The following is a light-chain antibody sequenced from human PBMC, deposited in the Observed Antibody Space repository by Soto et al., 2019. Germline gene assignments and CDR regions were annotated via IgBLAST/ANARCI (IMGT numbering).Light chain of an antibody. CDR1: QTNSNC. V-gene: IGKV1-5*01. Sequence: DIQMTQSPSTLSASIGDRVTITCRASQTNSNCLAWYQQQPGKAPNHLIYHASNLDTGVPSRFSGSAFGTEFTLTICSLQPDDLATYYCQHDNSNPGTFGQGTKV. CDR3: QHDNSNPGT. CDR2: HAS. J-gene: IGKJ1*01.